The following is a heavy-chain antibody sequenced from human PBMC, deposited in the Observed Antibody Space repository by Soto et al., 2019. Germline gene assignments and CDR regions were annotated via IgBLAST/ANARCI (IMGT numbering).Heavy chain of an antibody. D-gene: IGHD2-2*01. CDR3: ARGLISIPAAIPRGEYFDY. CDR1: GGSFSGYY. J-gene: IGHJ4*02. Sequence: QVQLQQWGAGLLKPSETLSLTCAVYGGSFSGYYWSWIRQPPGKGLEGIGEINHSGSTNYNPSLKSRVTISVDTSKNQFSLKLSSVTAADTAVYYCARGLISIPAAIPRGEYFDYWGQGTLVTVSS. V-gene: IGHV4-34*01. CDR2: INHSGST.